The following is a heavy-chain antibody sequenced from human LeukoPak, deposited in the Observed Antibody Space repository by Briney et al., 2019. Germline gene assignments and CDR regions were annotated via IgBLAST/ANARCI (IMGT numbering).Heavy chain of an antibody. CDR1: GFTFSTYG. CDR3: ARAPVTSCRGAYCYPFDY. J-gene: IGHJ4*02. V-gene: IGHV3-23*01. D-gene: IGHD2-21*01. CDR2: ISGSDRST. Sequence: GGSLRLSCAASGFTFSTYGMSWVRQAPGKGLEWVSGISGSDRSTYYADSVRGRFTISRDNSKNTLYLQMNSLRAEDAAVYYCARAPVTSCRGAYCYPFDYWGQGTLVTVSS.